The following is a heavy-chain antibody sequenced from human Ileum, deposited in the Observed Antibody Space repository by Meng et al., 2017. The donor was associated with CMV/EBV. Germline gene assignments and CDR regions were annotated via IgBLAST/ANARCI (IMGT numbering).Heavy chain of an antibody. D-gene: IGHD2-8*01. V-gene: IGHV1-2*02. CDR1: GYTFTSYD. CDR3: ARVYADSSPDY. CDR2: INPNSGGT. Sequence: ASVKVSCKASGYTFTSYDINWVRQAPGQGLEWMGWINPNSGGTNYAQKFQGRVTMTRDTSISTAYMELSRLRSDDTAVYYCARVYADSSPDYWGQGTLVTVSS. J-gene: IGHJ4*02.